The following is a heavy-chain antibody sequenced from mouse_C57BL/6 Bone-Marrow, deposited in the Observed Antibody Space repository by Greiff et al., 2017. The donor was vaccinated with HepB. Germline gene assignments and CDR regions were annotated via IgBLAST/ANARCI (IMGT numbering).Heavy chain of an antibody. CDR2: ISGGGGNT. V-gene: IGHV5-9*01. CDR3: ARRQLRYAMDY. Sequence: DVMLVESGGGLVKPGGSLKLSCAASGFTFSSYTMSWVRQTPEKRLEWVATISGGGGNTYYPDSVKGRFTISRDNAKNTLYLQMSSLRSEDTALYYCARRQLRYAMDYWGQGTSVTVSS. D-gene: IGHD2-12*01. CDR1: GFTFSSYT. J-gene: IGHJ4*01.